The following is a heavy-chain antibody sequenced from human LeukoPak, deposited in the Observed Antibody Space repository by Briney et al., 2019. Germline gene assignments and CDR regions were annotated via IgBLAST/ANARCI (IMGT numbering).Heavy chain of an antibody. Sequence: SETLSLTCTVSGGSISSYYWSWIRQPPGKGLEWIGYIYYSGGTNYNPSLKSRVTISVDASKNQFSLKLSSVTAADTAVYYCARSRIPNWFDPWGQGTLVTVSS. CDR1: GGSISSYY. CDR3: ARSRIPNWFDP. V-gene: IGHV4-59*08. D-gene: IGHD5-18*01. J-gene: IGHJ5*02. CDR2: IYYSGGT.